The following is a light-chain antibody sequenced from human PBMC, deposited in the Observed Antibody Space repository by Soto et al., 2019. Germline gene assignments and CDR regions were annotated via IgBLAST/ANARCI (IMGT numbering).Light chain of an antibody. CDR1: QSVSSNY. V-gene: IGKV3-20*01. CDR3: QQYSSSPYT. CDR2: DAS. J-gene: IGKJ2*01. Sequence: EIVLTQSPGTLSLSPGEGATLSCRASQSVSSNYLAWYQQKPGQAPRLLIYDASSRATGIPDRFRGSGSGTDFTLTISRLEPEDFAVYHCQQYSSSPYTFGQGTKLEIK.